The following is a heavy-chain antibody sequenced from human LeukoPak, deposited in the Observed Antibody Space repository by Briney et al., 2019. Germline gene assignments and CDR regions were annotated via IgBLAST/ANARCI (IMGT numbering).Heavy chain of an antibody. D-gene: IGHD2-15*01. CDR2: IGPSGTTI. CDR3: ARDIASCSDTTCYDSRFDS. V-gene: IGHV3-48*01. CDR1: GFTFSSYA. Sequence: PGGSLRLSCAASGFTFSSYAMNWVRQAPGRGLEWVSYIGPSGTTIYYADSVKGRFTISRDNARNSLYLQMNSLRAEDTSVYYCARDIASCSDTTCYDSRFDSWGQGTLVTVSS. J-gene: IGHJ5*01.